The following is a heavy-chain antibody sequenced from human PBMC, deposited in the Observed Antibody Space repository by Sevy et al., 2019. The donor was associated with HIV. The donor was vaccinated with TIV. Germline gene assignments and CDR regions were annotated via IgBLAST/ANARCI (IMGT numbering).Heavy chain of an antibody. D-gene: IGHD4-4*01. J-gene: IGHJ5*02. CDR1: GFTLNDYY. CDR2: IPDTGSYT. V-gene: IGHV3-11*06. CDR3: ARSYSTNNWFDP. Sequence: GGSLRLSCAVSGFTLNDYYMSWIRQAPGKGLEWVAYIPDTGSYTSYADSVKGRFTISRDNARNSLILEMNNLRAEDTAMDYCARSYSTNNWFDPWGQGTLVTVSS.